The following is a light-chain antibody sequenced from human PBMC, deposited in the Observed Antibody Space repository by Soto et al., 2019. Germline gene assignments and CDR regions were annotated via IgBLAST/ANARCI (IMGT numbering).Light chain of an antibody. CDR1: QDISRW. CDR2: AAS. V-gene: IGKV1-12*01. CDR3: QQANDFPFT. J-gene: IGKJ3*01. Sequence: DIQMTQSPSSVSASVGDRVTITCRASQDISRWLAWYQRKPGKAPQLLIYAASILESGVPSRFSGSGSGTDFTLTISSLQPDDFATYFCQQANDFPFTFGPGTKVDIK.